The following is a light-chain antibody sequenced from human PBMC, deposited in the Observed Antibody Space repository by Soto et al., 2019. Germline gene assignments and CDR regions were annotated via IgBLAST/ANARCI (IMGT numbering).Light chain of an antibody. CDR1: SSDVGGYNS. V-gene: IGLV2-8*01. Sequence: QSVLTQPPSASGSPGQSVTISCTGTSSDVGGYNSVSWYQQHPGKAPKLMIYEVNKRPSGVPDRFSGSKSGNTASLTVSGLQADDEADYYCSSYAGSNNLVFGGGTKLTV. J-gene: IGLJ3*02. CDR2: EVN. CDR3: SSYAGSNNLV.